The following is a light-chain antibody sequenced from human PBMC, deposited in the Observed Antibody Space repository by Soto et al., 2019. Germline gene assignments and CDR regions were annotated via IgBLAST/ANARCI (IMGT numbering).Light chain of an antibody. Sequence: EIVLTQSPATLSLSPGERATLSCRASQSVNTYLACYQQKPGQAPRLVIFDASNRATGIPARFSGSGSGTDFTLTISRLEPEDFAVCYCHQYNNWPPWTFGQGTKVDIK. CDR3: HQYNNWPPWT. CDR1: QSVNTY. V-gene: IGKV3-11*01. CDR2: DAS. J-gene: IGKJ1*01.